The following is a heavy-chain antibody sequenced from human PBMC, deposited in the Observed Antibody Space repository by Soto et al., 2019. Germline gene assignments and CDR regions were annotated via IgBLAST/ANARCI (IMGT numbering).Heavy chain of an antibody. CDR1: AFTFNTFA. V-gene: IGHV3-64D*06. Sequence: GGSLRLSCSASAFTFNTFAMHWVRQTPGKGLEFVSAISSNGDNTYYADSVKGRFTISRDNSKNTLYLQMYSLRPEDTALYYCVKEGYMRSDWYGQFDCWGQGTLVTVSS. J-gene: IGHJ4*02. CDR3: VKEGYMRSDWYGQFDC. D-gene: IGHD6-19*01. CDR2: ISSNGDNT.